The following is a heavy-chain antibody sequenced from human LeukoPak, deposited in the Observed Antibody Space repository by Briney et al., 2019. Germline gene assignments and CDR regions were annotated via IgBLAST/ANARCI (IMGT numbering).Heavy chain of an antibody. CDR1: GGTFSSYA. D-gene: IGHD2-2*01. CDR2: IIPIFGTA. V-gene: IGHV1-69*01. Sequence: SVKVSCKASGGTFSSYAISWVRQAPGQGLEWMGGIIPIFGTANYAQKFQGRVTITADESTSTAYMELSSLRSEDTAVYYCAGGYCSSTSCLPSYWGQGTLVTVPS. J-gene: IGHJ4*02. CDR3: AGGYCSSTSCLPSY.